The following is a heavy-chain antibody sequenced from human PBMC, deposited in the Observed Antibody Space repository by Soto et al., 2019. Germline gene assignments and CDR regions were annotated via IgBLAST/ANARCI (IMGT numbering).Heavy chain of an antibody. J-gene: IGHJ4*02. CDR3: ARDFTKSSSWPYYFDY. CDR2: ISAYSGST. V-gene: IGHV1-18*01. CDR1: GYTFTTCG. Sequence: QVQLVQSGAEVKKPGASVKVSCKASGYTFTTCGISWVRQAPGQGLEWMGWISAYSGSTKFAQKLQGRVTMTTDTSTTTAYMELRSPTSDDTAVYYCARDFTKSSSWPYYFDYWGQGTLVTVSS. D-gene: IGHD6-13*01.